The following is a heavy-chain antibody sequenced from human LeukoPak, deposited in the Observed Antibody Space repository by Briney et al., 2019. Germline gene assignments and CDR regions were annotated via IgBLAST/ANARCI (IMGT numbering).Heavy chain of an antibody. J-gene: IGHJ3*02. CDR2: INWNSAST. CDR3: ARERAAAGLFDAFDI. CDR1: GFTFEDYA. D-gene: IGHD6-13*01. Sequence: PGRSLRLSCAASGFTFEDYAMHWVRQAPGKGLEWVSGINWNSASTGYADSVKGRFTISRDNVMNSLYLQMNSLRAEDTAVYYCARERAAAGLFDAFDIWGQGTMVTVSS. V-gene: IGHV3-9*01.